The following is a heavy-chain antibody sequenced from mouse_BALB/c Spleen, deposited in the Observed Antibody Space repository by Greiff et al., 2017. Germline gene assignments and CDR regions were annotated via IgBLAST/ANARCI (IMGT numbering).Heavy chain of an antibody. Sequence: VQLQQSGAELVRSGASVKLSCTASGFNIKDYYMHWVKQRPEQGLEWIGWIDPENGDTEYAPKFQGKATMTADTSSNTAYLQLSSLTSEDTAVYYCNDYGYDGWYFDVWGAGTTVTVSS. V-gene: IGHV14-4*02. CDR3: NDYGYDGWYFDV. J-gene: IGHJ1*01. D-gene: IGHD2-2*01. CDR1: GFNIKDYY. CDR2: IDPENGDT.